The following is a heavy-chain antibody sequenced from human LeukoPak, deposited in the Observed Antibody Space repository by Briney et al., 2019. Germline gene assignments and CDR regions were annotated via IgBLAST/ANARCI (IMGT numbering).Heavy chain of an antibody. CDR2: IYYSGSS. D-gene: IGHD4-23*01. V-gene: IGHV4-31*02. J-gene: IGHJ4*02. Sequence: LRLSCAASGFTFSSYGMHWIRQHPGKGLEWIGYIYYSGSSYYNPSLKSRVTISVDTSKNQFSLKLSSVTAADTAVYYCARGSDYGGWFDYWGQGTLVTVSS. CDR1: GFTFSSYG. CDR3: ARGSDYGGWFDY.